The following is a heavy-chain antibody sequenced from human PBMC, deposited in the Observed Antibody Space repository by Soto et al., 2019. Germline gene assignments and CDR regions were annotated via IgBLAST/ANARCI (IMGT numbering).Heavy chain of an antibody. CDR3: ARAKAAGTRRYYYYGMDV. CDR1: GGTFSSYA. CDR2: IIPIFGTA. Sequence: SVKVSCKASGGTFSSYAISWVRQAPGQGLERMGGIIPIFGTANYAQKFQGRVTITADESTSTAYMELSSLRSEDTAVYYCARAKAAGTRRYYYYGMDVWGQGTTVTVSS. D-gene: IGHD6-13*01. J-gene: IGHJ6*02. V-gene: IGHV1-69*13.